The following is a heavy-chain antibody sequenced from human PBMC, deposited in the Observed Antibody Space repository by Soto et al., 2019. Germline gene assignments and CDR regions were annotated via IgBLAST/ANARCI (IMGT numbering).Heavy chain of an antibody. D-gene: IGHD3-10*01. J-gene: IGHJ5*02. CDR1: GGSISSGGYS. CDR2: VYHSGST. V-gene: IGHV4-30-2*01. CDR3: ARDRGGWFDP. Sequence: QLQLQESGSGLVKPSQTLSVTCADSGGSISSGGYSWSWIRQPPGKGLEWIGYVYHSGSTYYNPSLKSRVTISVDRSKNQFSLKLSSVTAADTAVYYCARDRGGWFDPWGQGTLVTVSS.